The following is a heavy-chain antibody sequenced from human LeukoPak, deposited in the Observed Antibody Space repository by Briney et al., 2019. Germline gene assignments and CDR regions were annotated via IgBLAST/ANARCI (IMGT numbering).Heavy chain of an antibody. Sequence: ATETLSLTCTVSDGSISMYYWSWIRQPPGKGLESIGYMHHSGITNYNPSLKSRVTLSMDTSKNQFSLKLSSVTAADTAVYYCARTAREFDYWGQGTLVTVSS. CDR2: MHHSGIT. CDR1: DGSISMYY. D-gene: IGHD5-18*01. V-gene: IGHV4-59*01. J-gene: IGHJ4*02. CDR3: ARTAREFDY.